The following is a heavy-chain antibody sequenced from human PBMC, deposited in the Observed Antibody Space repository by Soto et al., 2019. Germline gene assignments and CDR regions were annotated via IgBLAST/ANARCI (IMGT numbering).Heavy chain of an antibody. Sequence: QVQLVESGGGVAQPGRSLRLFCAASGFTLSNYSLHWVRQSPGKGLEWVAASSSDGTEKHYADSVKGRFTISRDNSKNTPSLQLNSLRTEDAAVYYCARMSGFSYGHANRGMDAWGHGTTVTVSS. V-gene: IGHV3-30*04. CDR1: GFTLSNYS. D-gene: IGHD5-18*01. CDR2: SSSDGTEK. CDR3: ARMSGFSYGHANRGMDA. J-gene: IGHJ6*02.